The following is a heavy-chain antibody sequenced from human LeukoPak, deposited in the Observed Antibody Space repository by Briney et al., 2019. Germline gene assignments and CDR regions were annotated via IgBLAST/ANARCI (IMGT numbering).Heavy chain of an antibody. D-gene: IGHD3-22*01. CDR1: GGTFSSYA. V-gene: IGHV1-69*05. CDR3: ARDLPGGDYYDSSGYYLGSWFDP. Sequence: ASVKVSCKASGGTFSSYAISWVRQAPGQGLEWIGRIIPIFGTANYAQKFQGRVTITTDESTSTAYMELSSLRSEDTAVYYCARDLPGGDYYDSSGYYLGSWFDPWGRGTLVTVSS. J-gene: IGHJ5*02. CDR2: IIPIFGTA.